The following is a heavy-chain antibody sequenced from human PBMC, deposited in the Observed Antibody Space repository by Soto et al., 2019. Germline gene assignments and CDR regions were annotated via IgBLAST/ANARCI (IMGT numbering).Heavy chain of an antibody. D-gene: IGHD2-15*01. CDR2: MNPNSGNT. CDR3: ARVWDCSGGSCYSPYYYYMDV. J-gene: IGHJ6*03. Sequence: ASVKVSCKASGYTFTSYDINWVRQATGQGLEWMGWMNPNSGNTGYAQKFQGRVTMTRNTSISTAYMELSSLRSEDTAVYYCARVWDCSGGSCYSPYYYYMDVWGKGTTVTVSS. V-gene: IGHV1-8*01. CDR1: GYTFTSYD.